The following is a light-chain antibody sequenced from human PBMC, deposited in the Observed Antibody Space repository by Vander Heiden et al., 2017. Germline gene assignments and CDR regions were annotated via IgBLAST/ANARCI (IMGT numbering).Light chain of an antibody. Sequence: DIQMTQSPSSLSASVGDRVTITCRASQSINSNLNWYQQRPGKAPKLLTYAASSLQSGVPSRFSGSGSGTDFTLTITSLQPDDFATYYCQQSVISPLFTFGHGTKVDIK. CDR1: QSINSN. V-gene: IGKV1-39*01. J-gene: IGKJ3*01. CDR2: AAS. CDR3: QQSVISPLFT.